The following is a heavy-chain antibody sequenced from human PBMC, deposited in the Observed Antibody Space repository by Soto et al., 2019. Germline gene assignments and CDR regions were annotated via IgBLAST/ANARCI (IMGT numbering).Heavy chain of an antibody. Sequence: GGSLRLSCAASGFTFDDYAMHWVRQAPGKGLEWVSGISWNSGSIAYADSVKGRFTISRDNARNSLFLQMNSLRAEDTALYYCAKGFGGFGDLLDYRGQGSLVTVSS. CDR3: AKGFGGFGDLLDY. D-gene: IGHD3-10*01. CDR2: ISWNSGSI. J-gene: IGHJ4*02. CDR1: GFTFDDYA. V-gene: IGHV3-9*01.